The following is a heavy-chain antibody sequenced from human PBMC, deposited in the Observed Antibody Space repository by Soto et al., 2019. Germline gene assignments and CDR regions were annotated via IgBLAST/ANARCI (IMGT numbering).Heavy chain of an antibody. CDR1: GFTFSSYG. Sequence: GGSLRLSCAASGFTFSSYGMHWVRQAPGKGLEWVAVIWYDGSSKYYADSVKGRFTMSRDNSKNTLYLQMNSLRAEDTAVYYCARALGSGVGTSTNWCDPWGQGTLVTVSS. CDR3: ARALGSGVGTSTNWCDP. V-gene: IGHV3-33*01. J-gene: IGHJ5*02. D-gene: IGHD1-26*01. CDR2: IWYDGSSK.